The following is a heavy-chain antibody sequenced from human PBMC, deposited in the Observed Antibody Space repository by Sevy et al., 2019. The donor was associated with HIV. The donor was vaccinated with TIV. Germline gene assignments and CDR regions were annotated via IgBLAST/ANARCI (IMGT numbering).Heavy chain of an antibody. D-gene: IGHD2-15*01. V-gene: IGHV3-30*18. CDR2: ISYDGSNQ. CDR1: GFTFSNYG. CDR3: AKGAVDCSDGTCYSAYYYSVMDV. Sequence: GGSLRLSCAASGFTFSNYGMHWVRQAPGKGLEWVAVISYDGSNQYYADSVQGRFTISRGNSKNTLYLQMNGLRTEDTAVYYCAKGAVDCSDGTCYSAYYYSVMDVWGQGTTVTVSS. J-gene: IGHJ6*02.